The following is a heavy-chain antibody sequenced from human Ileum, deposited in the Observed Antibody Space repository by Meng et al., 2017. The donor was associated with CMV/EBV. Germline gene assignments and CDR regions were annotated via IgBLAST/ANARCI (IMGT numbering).Heavy chain of an antibody. CDR1: GYTFTSYD. CDR3: ARRVPAAIRRAVGLWWFDP. D-gene: IGHD2-2*01. CDR2: MNPNSGNT. J-gene: IGHJ5*02. Sequence: ASVKVSCKASGYTFTSYDINWVRQATGQGPEWMGWMNPNSGNTGYAQKFQGRVTMTRNTSISTAYMELSSLRSEDTAVYYCARRVPAAIRRAVGLWWFDPWGQGTRVTGYS. V-gene: IGHV1-8*01.